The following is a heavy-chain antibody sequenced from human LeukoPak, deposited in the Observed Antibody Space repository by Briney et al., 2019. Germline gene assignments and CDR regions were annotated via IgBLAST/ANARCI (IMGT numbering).Heavy chain of an antibody. CDR3: ARGVRGYYYVSEYFQH. CDR1: GGSISSYY. D-gene: IGHD3-22*01. V-gene: IGHV4-4*07. Sequence: SETLSLTCTVSGGSISSYYWSWIRQPAGKGLEWIGRIHTSGRTNYNPSLKSRVTMSGDTSKNQFSLKLSSVTAADTAVYYCARGVRGYYYVSEYFQHWGQGTLVTVSS. CDR2: IHTSGRT. J-gene: IGHJ1*01.